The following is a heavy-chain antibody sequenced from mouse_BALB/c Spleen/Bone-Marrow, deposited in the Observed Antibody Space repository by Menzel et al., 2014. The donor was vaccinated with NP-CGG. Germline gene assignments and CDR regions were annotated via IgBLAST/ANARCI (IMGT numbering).Heavy chain of an antibody. D-gene: IGHD1-2*01. CDR2: IDPANGNT. Sequence: EVQLQQSGAELVKPGASVKLSCTAPGFNIKDTYMHWVKQRPEQGLEWIGRIDPANGNTKYDPKFQGKATITADTSSNTAYLQLSSLTSEDTAVYYCARYYYGYYFDYWGQGTTLTVSS. CDR3: ARYYYGYYFDY. CDR1: GFNIKDTY. V-gene: IGHV14-3*02. J-gene: IGHJ2*01.